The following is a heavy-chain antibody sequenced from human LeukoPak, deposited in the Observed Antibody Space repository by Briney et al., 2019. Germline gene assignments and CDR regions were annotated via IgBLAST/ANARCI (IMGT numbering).Heavy chain of an antibody. D-gene: IGHD2-21*02. CDR1: GFTFSSYA. CDR2: ISGSGGST. V-gene: IGHV3-23*01. J-gene: IGHJ4*02. CDR3: AKTGLVVVTAMSDY. Sequence: GGSLRLSCAASGFTFSSYAMSWVRQAPGKGLEWVSAISGSGGSTYYADSVKGRFTISRDNSKNTPYLQMNSLRAEDTAVYYCAKTGLVVVTAMSDYWGQGTLVTVSS.